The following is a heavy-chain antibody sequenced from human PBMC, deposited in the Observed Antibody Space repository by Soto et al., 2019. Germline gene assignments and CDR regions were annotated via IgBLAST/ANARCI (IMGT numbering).Heavy chain of an antibody. CDR3: ESDAQRGDSGYESFFDY. J-gene: IGHJ4*02. Sequence: EVQLVESGGALVQPGGSLRLSCVASGFTFSTYSMNWVRHAPGKGLEWVSHFSSIGVTVYSPDSVKGRFTISRDNAKNSRYWQMNSLRAEDTAVYFCESDAQRGDSGYESFFDYWGQGTLVTVSS. CDR2: FSSIGVTV. V-gene: IGHV3-48*01. D-gene: IGHD5-12*01. CDR1: GFTFSTYS.